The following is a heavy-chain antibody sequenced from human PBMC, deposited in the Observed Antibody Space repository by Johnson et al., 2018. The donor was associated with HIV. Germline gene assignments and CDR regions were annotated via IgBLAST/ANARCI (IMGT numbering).Heavy chain of an antibody. CDR3: AREGGQWLVSSAFGI. CDR1: GFSFSDYY. Sequence: QVQLVESGGGLVKPGGSLRLSCEASGFSFSDYYMSWIHQAPGKGLEWISYMSSSGSTIYHAESVKGRFTISRDNAKNSLYLQMNSLRTEDTAVYYCAREGGQWLVSSAFGIWGQGTMVTVSS. V-gene: IGHV3-11*04. J-gene: IGHJ3*02. CDR2: MSSSGSTI. D-gene: IGHD6-19*01.